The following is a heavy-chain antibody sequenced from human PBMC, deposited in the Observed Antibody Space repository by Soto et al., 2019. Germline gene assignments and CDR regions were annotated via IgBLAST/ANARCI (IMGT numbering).Heavy chain of an antibody. Sequence: SVKVSCKASGFTFTSSAVQWVRQARGQRLEWIGWIVVGSGNTNYAQKFQERVTITRDMSTSTAYMELSSLRSEDTAVYYCADGYFYWLLIDYWGQGTLVTVSS. V-gene: IGHV1-58*01. D-gene: IGHD3-9*01. J-gene: IGHJ4*02. CDR3: ADGYFYWLLIDY. CDR1: GFTFTSSA. CDR2: IVVGSGNT.